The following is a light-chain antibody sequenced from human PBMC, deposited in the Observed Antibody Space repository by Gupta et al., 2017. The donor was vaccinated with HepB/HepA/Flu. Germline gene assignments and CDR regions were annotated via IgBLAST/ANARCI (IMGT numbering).Light chain of an antibody. V-gene: IGLV1-40*01. CDR2: GAN. Sequence: QSVLTQPPSVSGAPGQRVSISCSGSSSNIWPGFDVHWYQQLPGTAPKLLISGANNRPSAVPTRFSGSESDTSASLVITGLQADDEGEYYCQSYDTSLGGWVFGGGTKLTVL. CDR1: SSNIWPGFD. J-gene: IGLJ3*02. CDR3: QSYDTSLGGWV.